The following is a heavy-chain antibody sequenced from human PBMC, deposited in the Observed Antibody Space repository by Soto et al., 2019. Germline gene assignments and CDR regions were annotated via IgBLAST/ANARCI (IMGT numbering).Heavy chain of an antibody. CDR1: GGSISSSNW. D-gene: IGHD5-18*01. CDR2: IYHSGST. J-gene: IGHJ6*02. CDR3: ARAWPSVDSYGSGVMDV. V-gene: IGHV4-4*02. Sequence: QVQLQESGPGLVKPSGTLSVTCAVSGGSISSSNWWNWVRQPPGKGLEWIGEIYHSGSTNYNPSLRSRVTIFLDTSKNQFSLRVKSVTAADTAEYYRARAWPSVDSYGSGVMDVWGQGTTVIVSS.